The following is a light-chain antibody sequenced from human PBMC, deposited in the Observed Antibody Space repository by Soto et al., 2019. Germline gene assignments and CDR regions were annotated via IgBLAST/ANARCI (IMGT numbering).Light chain of an antibody. CDR1: SSDVGSYNL. Sequence: QSALTQPASVSGSPGQSITISCTGTSSDVGSYNLVSWYQQSPGKAPKLMIYEGSKRPSGVSDRFSGSTSGNTASLTISGLQAEDEADYYCCSYAGGGTFEFGGGTQLTVL. CDR3: CSYAGGGTFE. V-gene: IGLV2-23*03. CDR2: EGS. J-gene: IGLJ2*01.